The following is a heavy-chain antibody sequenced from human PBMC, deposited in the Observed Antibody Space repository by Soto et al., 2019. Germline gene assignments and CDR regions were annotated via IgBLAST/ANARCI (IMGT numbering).Heavy chain of an antibody. CDR1: GYTFTSYA. V-gene: IGHV1-18*01. CDR3: ARDGVAVTTGSSGY. CDR2: ISAYNDNT. D-gene: IGHD4-4*01. Sequence: QVQLVQSGAEVKKPGASVKVSCKASGYTFTSYAISWVRQAPGQGLEWMWWISAYNDNTKYAQKFQGRVTMTTDTSTSTAYMELRSLTSGDTAVYYCARDGVAVTTGSSGYWGQGTLVTVSS. J-gene: IGHJ4*02.